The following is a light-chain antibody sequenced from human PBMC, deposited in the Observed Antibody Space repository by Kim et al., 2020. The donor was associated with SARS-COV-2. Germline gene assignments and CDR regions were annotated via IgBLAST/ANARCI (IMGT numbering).Light chain of an antibody. CDR3: QKYNNWHRT. J-gene: IGKJ1*01. Sequence: SPGEGATHPGRASKSVSSNLAWYQQTHGQDPRLFIYGACTRATGIPERFSGSGSGTEFTLTISNLQSEDFAVYYCQKYNNWHRTFGQGTKVDIK. CDR2: GAC. CDR1: KSVSSN. V-gene: IGKV3-15*01.